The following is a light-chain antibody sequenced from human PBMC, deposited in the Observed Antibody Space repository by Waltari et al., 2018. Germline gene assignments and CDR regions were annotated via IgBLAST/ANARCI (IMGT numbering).Light chain of an antibody. CDR2: EVS. Sequence: QSALTQPPSASGSPGQSVTISCTGTSSDVGGYNYVSWYQQHPGKAPKLIIYEVSKRPSGGPDRFSGSKSGNTASLTVSGLRAEDEAVYYCSSYAGSISWMFGGGTKLTVL. V-gene: IGLV2-8*01. CDR1: SSDVGGYNY. J-gene: IGLJ3*02. CDR3: SSYAGSISWM.